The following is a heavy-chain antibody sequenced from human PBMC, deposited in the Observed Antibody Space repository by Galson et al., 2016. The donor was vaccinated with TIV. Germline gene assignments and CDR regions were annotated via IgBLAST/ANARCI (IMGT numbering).Heavy chain of an antibody. CDR2: ISSTSNYR. CDR3: ARRGNYLSDAFDI. Sequence: SLRLSCAVSGFTFSSHSMSWVRQAPGKGLEWVSSISSTSNYRYYADSVKGRFTISRDNAEDSLYLQINSLRVEDTALYYCARRGNYLSDAFDIWGQGTMVTVSS. V-gene: IGHV3-21*01. D-gene: IGHD1-7*01. CDR1: GFTFSSHS. J-gene: IGHJ3*02.